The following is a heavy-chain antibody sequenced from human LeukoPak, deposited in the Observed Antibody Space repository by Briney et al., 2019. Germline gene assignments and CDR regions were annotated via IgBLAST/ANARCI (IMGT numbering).Heavy chain of an antibody. CDR2: IYTSGST. CDR3: ARINYDSWSGYSTGGFDY. CDR1: GGSISSGGFY. J-gene: IGHJ4*02. V-gene: IGHV4-61*02. D-gene: IGHD3-3*01. Sequence: SQTLSLTXTVSGGSISSGGFYWNWIRQPAGKALERIGRIYTSGSTDYNPSLKSRVTISVDTSKNQFSLKLSSVTAADTAVYYCARINYDSWSGYSTGGFDYWGQGTLVTVSS.